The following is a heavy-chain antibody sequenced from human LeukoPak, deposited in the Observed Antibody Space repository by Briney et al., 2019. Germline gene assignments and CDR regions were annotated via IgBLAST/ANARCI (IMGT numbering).Heavy chain of an antibody. CDR1: GFTFGDHA. J-gene: IGHJ4*02. V-gene: IGHV3-23*01. CDR2: IGDSGRST. CDR3: AKGGSLTTVTHFDY. D-gene: IGHD4-17*01. Sequence: GGSLRLSCTVSGFTFGDHALSWFRQAPGKGLEWVSGIGDSGRSTYYADSVKGRFSISRDNSKNTLYLQINSLRAEDTAVYYCAKGGSLTTVTHFDYWGQGTLVTVSS.